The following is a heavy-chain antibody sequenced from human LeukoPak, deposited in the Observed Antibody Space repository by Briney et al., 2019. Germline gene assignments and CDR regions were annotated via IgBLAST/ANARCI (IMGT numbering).Heavy chain of an antibody. J-gene: IGHJ4*02. Sequence: GGSLRLSCAASGFTFNIYGMHWVRQAPGKGLEWVAVISADGSDKYYADSVKGRFTVSRDNSKNTLYLQINSLRIEDTAVFFCAKAATGSYFDYWGQGTLVTVSS. CDR2: ISADGSDK. CDR1: GFTFNIYG. CDR3: AKAATGSYFDY. D-gene: IGHD6-13*01. V-gene: IGHV3-30*18.